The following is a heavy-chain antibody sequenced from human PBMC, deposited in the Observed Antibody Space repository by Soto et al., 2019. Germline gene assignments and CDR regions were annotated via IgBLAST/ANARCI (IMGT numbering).Heavy chain of an antibody. CDR1: GGSISSGGYY. CDR2: IYYSGTT. Sequence: QVQLQESGPGLVKPSQTLSITCTVSGGSISSGGYYWSWIRQNPGKGLEWIGYIYYSGTTNYNPSLKSRLTISVDTSKNQFSLKLNSMTAADKAVYYCASDESATDDFDIWGHGTMVTVSS. J-gene: IGHJ3*02. D-gene: IGHD5-12*01. CDR3: ASDESATDDFDI. V-gene: IGHV4-31*03.